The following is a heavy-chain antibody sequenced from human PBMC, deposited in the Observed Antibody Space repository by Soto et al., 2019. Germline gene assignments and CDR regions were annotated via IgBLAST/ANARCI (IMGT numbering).Heavy chain of an antibody. Sequence: SETLSITCAVYGGSFSGYYWTWIRQSPEKGLEWIGEVNHSGTTYYNPSLKTRVTVSVHTPKNQFSLKMSSVTAADTAVYYCARGIGYCSSINCYSSRRLRFDSWGQGTLVTVSS. CDR1: GGSFSGYY. J-gene: IGHJ4*02. V-gene: IGHV4-34*01. CDR3: ARGIGYCSSINCYSSRRLRFDS. CDR2: VNHSGTT. D-gene: IGHD2-2*01.